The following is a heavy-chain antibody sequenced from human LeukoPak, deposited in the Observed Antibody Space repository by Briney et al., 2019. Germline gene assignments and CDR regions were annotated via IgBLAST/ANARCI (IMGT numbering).Heavy chain of an antibody. CDR1: GFTFSSYA. CDR2: ISYDGSNK. D-gene: IGHD3-10*01. V-gene: IGHV3-30-3*01. CDR3: ARDRGFGDYLDY. J-gene: IGHJ4*02. Sequence: PGRSLRLSCAASGFTFSSYAMHWVRQAPGKGLEWVAVISYDGSNKYYADSVKGRFTISRDNSRNTLYLQMNSLRAEDTAVYYCARDRGFGDYLDYWSQGTLVTVSS.